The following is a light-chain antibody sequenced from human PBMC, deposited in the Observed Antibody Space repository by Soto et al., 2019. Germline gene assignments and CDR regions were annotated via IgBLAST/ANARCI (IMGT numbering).Light chain of an antibody. CDR3: QQLNSYPFLT. V-gene: IGKV1-9*01. J-gene: IGKJ4*01. CDR2: AAT. Sequence: DIQLTQSPSFLSASVGDRVTITCRASQGISSYLAWYQQKPGKAPKLLIYAATTLQSGVPSRFSGSGSGTECSLTISSLQPADFATYACQQLNSYPFLTFGGGTKVEIK. CDR1: QGISSY.